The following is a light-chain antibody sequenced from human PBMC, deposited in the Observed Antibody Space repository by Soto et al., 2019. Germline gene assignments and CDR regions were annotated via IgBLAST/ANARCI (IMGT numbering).Light chain of an antibody. CDR1: QSVLYSSNNKNY. J-gene: IGKJ1*01. Sequence: DIVMTQSPDSLAVSLGERATINCKSSQSVLYSSNNKNYLAWYQQKPGQSPKLLIYWASTRESGVPDRFSGSGSGTDFTLTISGLQAEDVAVYYCQQYYRPWTFGQGTKVEIK. CDR3: QQYYRPWT. CDR2: WAS. V-gene: IGKV4-1*01.